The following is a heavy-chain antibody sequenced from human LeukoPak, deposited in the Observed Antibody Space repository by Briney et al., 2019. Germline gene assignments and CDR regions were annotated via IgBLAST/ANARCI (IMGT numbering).Heavy chain of an antibody. D-gene: IGHD5-12*01. CDR1: GGSIRGYY. V-gene: IGHV4-59*01. CDR2: IYSSGST. J-gene: IGHJ3*02. CDR3: ARDLGSGYDPGDAFDI. Sequence: SETLSLTCNVSGGSIRGYYWSWIRQPPEKGLEWIGYIYSSGSTNYNPSLKSRVTISVDTSKNQFSLKLSSVAAADTAVYYCARDLGSGYDPGDAFDIWGQGTMVTVSS.